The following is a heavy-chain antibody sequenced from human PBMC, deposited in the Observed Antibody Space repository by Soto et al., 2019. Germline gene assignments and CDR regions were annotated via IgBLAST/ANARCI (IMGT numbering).Heavy chain of an antibody. CDR1: GGSISVYY. CDR3: ARGVGSSPPRY. CDR2: IYASGSP. J-gene: IGHJ4*02. Sequence: SETLSLTCTISGGSISVYYWSWVRQPPGHELEWIGYIYASGSPYYNPSPRSRVTISADTSKNQISLKLTSPTAADTAVYYCARGVGSSPPRYWGRGTLVTVSS. D-gene: IGHD1-26*01. V-gene: IGHV4-59*01.